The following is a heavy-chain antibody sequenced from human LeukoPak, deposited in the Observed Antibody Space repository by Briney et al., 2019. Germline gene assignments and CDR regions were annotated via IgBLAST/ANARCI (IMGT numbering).Heavy chain of an antibody. Sequence: ASVKVSCKASGYTFTSYGISWVRQAPGQGLEWMGGIIPISGSTNYAQKFQGRVTMSADASTSTAYMQMSGLRFDDTAVYFCARGGLGFCSSPSCRHFDYWGQGTLVTVSS. CDR3: ARGGLGFCSSPSCRHFDY. CDR2: IIPISGST. V-gene: IGHV1-69*13. D-gene: IGHD2-2*01. CDR1: GYTFTSYG. J-gene: IGHJ4*02.